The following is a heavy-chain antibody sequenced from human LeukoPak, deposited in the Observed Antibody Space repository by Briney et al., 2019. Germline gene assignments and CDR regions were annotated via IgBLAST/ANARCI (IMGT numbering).Heavy chain of an antibody. CDR2: IYYSGST. D-gene: IGHD4-23*01. V-gene: IGHV4-39*07. J-gene: IGHJ4*02. Sequence: PSETLSLTCTVSAGSISSSSYYWGWIRQPPGKGLEWIGSIYYSGSTYYNPSLKSRVTISVDTSKNQFSLKLSSVTAADTAVYYCAVENLDYGGMREGVPFDYWGQGTLVTVSS. CDR3: AVENLDYGGMREGVPFDY. CDR1: AGSISSSSYY.